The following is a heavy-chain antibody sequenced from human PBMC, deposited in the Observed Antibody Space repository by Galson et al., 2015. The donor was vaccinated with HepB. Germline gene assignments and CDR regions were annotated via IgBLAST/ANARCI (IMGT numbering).Heavy chain of an antibody. CDR2: INPNSGGT. CDR1: GYTFTGYY. CDR3: ARARRGATTSYFDY. J-gene: IGHJ4*02. Sequence: SVKVSCKASGYTFTGYYMHWVRQAPGQGLEWMGRINPNSGGTNYAQKFQGRVTMTRDTSISTDYMELSRLRSDDTAVYYCARARRGATTSYFDYWGQGTLVTVSS. D-gene: IGHD1-26*01. V-gene: IGHV1-2*06.